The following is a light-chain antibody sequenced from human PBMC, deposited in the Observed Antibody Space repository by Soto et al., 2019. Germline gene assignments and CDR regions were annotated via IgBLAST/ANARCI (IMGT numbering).Light chain of an antibody. V-gene: IGKV3-11*01. CDR2: GAS. J-gene: IGKJ5*01. CDR1: QSVSSTS. CDR3: QQRSNWPIT. Sequence: EMVLTQSPGTLSLSPGERATLSCRASQSVSSTSLAWYQQKPGQAPRLLIYGASNRATGIPARFSGSGSGTDFTLTISSLEPEDFAVYYCQQRSNWPITFGQGTRLEIK.